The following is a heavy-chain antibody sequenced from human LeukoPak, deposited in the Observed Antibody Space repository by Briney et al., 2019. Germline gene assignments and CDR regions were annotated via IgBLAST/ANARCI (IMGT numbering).Heavy chain of an antibody. Sequence: SVKVSCKASGYTFTSYYMHWVRQAPGQGLEWMGGIIPIFGTANYAQKFQGRVTITADKSTSTAYMELSSLRSEDTAVYYCARATRGYSGYGPPDYWGQGTLVTVSS. CDR3: ARATRGYSGYGPPDY. V-gene: IGHV1-69*06. D-gene: IGHD5-12*01. J-gene: IGHJ4*02. CDR2: IIPIFGTA. CDR1: GYTFTSYY.